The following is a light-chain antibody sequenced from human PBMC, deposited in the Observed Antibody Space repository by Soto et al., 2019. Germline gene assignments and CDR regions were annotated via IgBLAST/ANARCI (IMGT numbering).Light chain of an antibody. Sequence: IQMTQSPPSLSASVEDRVTITCRASQSISTYLNWYQQKPGKAPKLLIFGASTLQSGVPSRFSGSGSGADFNFTITSLQPEAFATYYCQQSFGVPVTFGQGTRLEIK. CDR2: GAS. CDR3: QQSFGVPVT. CDR1: QSISTY. J-gene: IGKJ5*01. V-gene: IGKV1-39*01.